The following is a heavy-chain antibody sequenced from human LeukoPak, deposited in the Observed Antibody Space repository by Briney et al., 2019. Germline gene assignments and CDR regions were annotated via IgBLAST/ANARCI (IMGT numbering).Heavy chain of an antibody. J-gene: IGHJ5*02. CDR1: GFTFSTYD. CDR2: ISTRSDYI. D-gene: IGHD6-13*01. Sequence: GGSLRLSCAASGFTFSTYDMNWVRQAPGMGLEWVSSISTRSDYIYYADSVKGRFTISRDNAKNSLYLQMNGLRAEDTAVYYCGRDSSPHIAGDATESWGQGTLVTVSS. V-gene: IGHV3-21*01. CDR3: GRDSSPHIAGDATES.